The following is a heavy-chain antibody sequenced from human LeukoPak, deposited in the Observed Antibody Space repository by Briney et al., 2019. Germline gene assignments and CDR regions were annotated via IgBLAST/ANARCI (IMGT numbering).Heavy chain of an antibody. CDR1: GFTFSNAW. CDR2: IKNKIDGGTT. CDR3: TTNNRDYDILTGYLQPDY. D-gene: IGHD3-9*01. V-gene: IGHV3-15*01. J-gene: IGHJ4*02. Sequence: GGSLRLSCAASGFTFSNAWMTWVRQAPGKGLEWVGRIKNKIDGGTTDYSAPVKGRFTISREDSENTLYLQMNSLKTEDTGVYYCTTNNRDYDILTGYLQPDYWGQGTLVTVS.